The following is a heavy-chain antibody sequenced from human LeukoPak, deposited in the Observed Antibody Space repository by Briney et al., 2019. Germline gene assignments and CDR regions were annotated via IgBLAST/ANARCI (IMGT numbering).Heavy chain of an antibody. J-gene: IGHJ4*02. V-gene: IGHV3-7*01. CDR3: ARLRIAAANDY. CDR1: GFTFSSYW. CDR2: IRQEGSDK. Sequence: PGGSLRLSCAASGFTFSSYWMSWVRQAPGKGLEWVANIRQEGSDKYYVDSVKGRFTISRDNAKNSLYLQMNSLRAEDTAVYYCARLRIAAANDYWGQGTLVTVSS. D-gene: IGHD6-13*01.